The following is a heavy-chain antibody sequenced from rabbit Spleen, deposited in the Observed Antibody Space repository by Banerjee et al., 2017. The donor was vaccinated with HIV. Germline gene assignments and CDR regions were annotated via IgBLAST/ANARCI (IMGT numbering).Heavy chain of an antibody. CDR2: IDSGSSGFT. CDR1: GVSFSGSSY. Sequence: QSLEESGGDLVKPGASLTLTCIASGVSFSGSSYMCWVRQAPGKGLEWIACIDSGSSGFTYYASWAKGRFTCSKASSTTVTLQMTSLTAADTATYFCARDTGSSFSSYGMDLWGQGTLVTVS. D-gene: IGHD8-1*01. J-gene: IGHJ6*01. V-gene: IGHV1S40*01. CDR3: ARDTGSSFSSYGMDL.